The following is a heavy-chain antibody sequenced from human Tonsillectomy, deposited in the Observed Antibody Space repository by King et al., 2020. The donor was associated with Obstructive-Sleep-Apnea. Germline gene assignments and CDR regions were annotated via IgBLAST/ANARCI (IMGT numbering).Heavy chain of an antibody. CDR2: IRYDGSNK. Sequence: VQLVESGGGVVQPGRSLRLSCAASGFTFSSYGMHWVRQAPGKGLEWVSFIRYDGSNKYYADSVKGRFTISSDNSKNTLYLQMNSLRAEDTAVYYCAKDTGIAAAGLNWFDPWGQGTLVTVSS. D-gene: IGHD6-13*01. CDR1: GFTFSSYG. J-gene: IGHJ5*02. V-gene: IGHV3-30*02. CDR3: AKDTGIAAAGLNWFDP.